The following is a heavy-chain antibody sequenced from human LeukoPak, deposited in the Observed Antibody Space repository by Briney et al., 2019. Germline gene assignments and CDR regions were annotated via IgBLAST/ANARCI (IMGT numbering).Heavy chain of an antibody. J-gene: IGHJ1*01. CDR3: ARGFTYYDILTGYYTVAEYFQH. D-gene: IGHD3-9*01. V-gene: IGHV1-69*13. CDR2: IIPIFGTA. CDR1: GGTFSSYA. Sequence: GASVKVSCKASGGTFSSYAISWVRQAPGQGLEWMGGIIPIFGTANYAQKFQGRVTITADESTSTAYMELNSLRSEDTAVYYCARGFTYYDILTGYYTVAEYFQHWGQGTLVTVSS.